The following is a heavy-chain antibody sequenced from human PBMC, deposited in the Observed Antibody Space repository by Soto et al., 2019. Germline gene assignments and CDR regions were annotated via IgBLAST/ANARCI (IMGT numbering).Heavy chain of an antibody. D-gene: IGHD1-1*01. V-gene: IGHV3-33*01. CDR1: GFTFSSYG. CDR3: ARATTGTQYYYYYYGMDV. J-gene: IGHJ6*02. CDR2: IWYDGSNK. Sequence: GGSLRLSCAASGFTFSSYGMHWVRQAPGKGLEWVAVIWYDGSNKYYADSVKGRFTISRDNSKNTLYLQMNSLRAEDTAVYYCARATTGTQYYYYYYGMDVWGQGTTVTVSS.